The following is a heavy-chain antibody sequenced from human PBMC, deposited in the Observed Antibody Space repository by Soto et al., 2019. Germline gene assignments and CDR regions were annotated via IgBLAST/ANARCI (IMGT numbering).Heavy chain of an antibody. CDR2: IYYSGST. CDR3: AGEIIAVAGGVYYYYGMDV. CDR1: CGSIRSSWYY. J-gene: IGHJ6*02. Sequence: SETPSLPCTVSCGSIRSSWYYWGWIRQPPGKGLEWIGSIYYSGSTYYNPSLKSRVTISVDTSKNQFSLKLSSVTAADTAVYYCAGEIIAVAGGVYYYYGMDVWGQGTTVTVSS. V-gene: IGHV4-39*05. D-gene: IGHD6-19*01.